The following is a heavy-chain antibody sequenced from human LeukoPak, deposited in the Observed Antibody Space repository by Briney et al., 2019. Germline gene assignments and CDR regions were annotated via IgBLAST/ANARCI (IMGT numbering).Heavy chain of an antibody. CDR2: IFSGGST. V-gene: IGHV3-66*02. D-gene: IGHD2-15*01. CDR3: ASFLGGFSSFH. Sequence: QSGGSLRLSCAASGFNVSSNYMSWVRQAPGKGLEWVSVIFSGGSTYYVDSVKGRFTTSRDNSKNTLYLQMNILRAEDTSVYYCASFLGGFSSFHWGQGTLVAVSS. CDR1: GFNVSSNY. J-gene: IGHJ4*02.